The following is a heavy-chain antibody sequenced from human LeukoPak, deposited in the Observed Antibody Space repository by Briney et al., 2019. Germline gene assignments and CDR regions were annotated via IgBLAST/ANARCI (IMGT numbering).Heavy chain of an antibody. Sequence: GGSLRLSCAASGLTFSSDEMNWVRQAPGKGLEWVSYISSSGSIIYYADSVKGRFTISRDNAKNSLYLQVNSLRAEDTAVYYCARGYSYGSHFDYWGQGTLVTVSS. CDR1: GLTFSSDE. V-gene: IGHV3-48*03. D-gene: IGHD5-18*01. CDR3: ARGYSYGSHFDY. J-gene: IGHJ4*02. CDR2: ISSSGSII.